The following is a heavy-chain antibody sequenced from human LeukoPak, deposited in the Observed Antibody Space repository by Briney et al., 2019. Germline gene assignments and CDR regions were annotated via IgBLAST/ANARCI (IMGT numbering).Heavy chain of an antibody. CDR3: ASTMVRGVIIKASWFDP. V-gene: IGHV1-18*01. J-gene: IGHJ5*02. D-gene: IGHD3-10*01. CDR1: GYTFTSYG. Sequence: GASVKVSCKASGYTFTSYGMSWVRQAPGQGLEWMGWISAYNGNTNYAQKLQGRVTMTTDTSTSTAYMELRSLRSDDTAVYYCASTMVRGVIIKASWFDPWGQGTLVTVSS. CDR2: ISAYNGNT.